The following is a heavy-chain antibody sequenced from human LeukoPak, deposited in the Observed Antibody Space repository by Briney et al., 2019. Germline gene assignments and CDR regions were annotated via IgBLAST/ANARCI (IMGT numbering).Heavy chain of an antibody. CDR2: ISGSGGST. J-gene: IGHJ4*02. CDR1: GFTFSSYA. D-gene: IGHD3-10*01. Sequence: GGSLRLSCAASGFTFSSYAMSWVRQAPGKGPEWVSAISGSGGSTYYADSVKGRFTISRDNSKNTLYLQMNSLRAEDTAVYYCAKDDYRFGELLPYYFDYWGQGTLVTVSS. V-gene: IGHV3-23*01. CDR3: AKDDYRFGELLPYYFDY.